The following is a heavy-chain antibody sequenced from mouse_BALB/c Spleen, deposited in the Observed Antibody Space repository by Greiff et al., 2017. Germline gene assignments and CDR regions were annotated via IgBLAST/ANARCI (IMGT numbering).Heavy chain of an antibody. V-gene: IGHV5-17*02. CDR1: GFTFSSFG. Sequence: EVHLVESGGGLVQPGGSRKLSCAASGFTFSSFGMHWVRQAPEKGLEWVAYISSGSSTIYYADTVKGRFTISRDNPKNTLFLQMTSLRSEDTAMYYCASLLHYAVDYWGQGTSVTVSS. CDR3: ASLLHYAVDY. J-gene: IGHJ4*01. CDR2: ISSGSSTI.